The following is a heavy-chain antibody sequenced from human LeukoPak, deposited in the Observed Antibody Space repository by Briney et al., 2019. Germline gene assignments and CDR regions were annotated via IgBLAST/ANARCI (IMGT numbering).Heavy chain of an antibody. CDR1: GFTFSSYG. V-gene: IGHV3-30*18. J-gene: IGHJ4*02. CDR2: ISSERSNA. D-gene: IGHD3-16*01. Sequence: GGSLRLSCAASGFTFSSYGMHWVRQAPGKGLEWVAVISSERSNAYYADSVKGRFTMSRDNSKNTLFLQMNSLRAEDTAVYYCSKALLGRKGTFDYWGQGTLVTVSS. CDR3: SKALLGRKGTFDY.